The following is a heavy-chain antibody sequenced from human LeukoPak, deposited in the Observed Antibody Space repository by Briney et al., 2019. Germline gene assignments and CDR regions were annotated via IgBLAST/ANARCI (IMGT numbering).Heavy chain of an antibody. CDR3: ARYGGSGTYFFDY. CDR1: GGSISSGGYY. D-gene: IGHD3-10*01. CDR2: IYHSGST. V-gene: IGHV4-30-2*01. Sequence: PSETLSLTCTVSGGSISSGGYYWSWIRQPPGKGLEWIGYIYHSGSTYYNPSLKSRVTISVDRSKNQFSLKLSSVTAADTAVYYCARYGGSGTYFFDYWGRGTLVTVSS. J-gene: IGHJ4*02.